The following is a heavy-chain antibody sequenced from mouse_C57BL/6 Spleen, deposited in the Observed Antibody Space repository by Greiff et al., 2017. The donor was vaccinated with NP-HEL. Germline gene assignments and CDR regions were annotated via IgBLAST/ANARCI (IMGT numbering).Heavy chain of an antibody. D-gene: IGHD1-1*01. CDR3: AREVLRGDYFDY. CDR2: INPSSGYT. CDR1: GYTFTSYT. V-gene: IGHV1-4*01. J-gene: IGHJ2*01. Sequence: VQLQQSGAELARPGASVKMSCKASGYTFTSYTMHWVKQRPGQGLEWIGYINPSSGYTKYNQKFKDKATLTADKSSSTAYMQLSSLTSEDSAVYYCAREVLRGDYFDYWGQGTTLTVSS.